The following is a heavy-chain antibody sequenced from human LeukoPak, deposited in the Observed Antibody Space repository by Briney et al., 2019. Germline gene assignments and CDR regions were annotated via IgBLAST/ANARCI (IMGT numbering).Heavy chain of an antibody. CDR1: GFTFSSYG. D-gene: IGHD5-12*01. Sequence: GGSLRLSCAASGFTFSSYGMHWVRQAPGKGLEWVAVISYDGSNKYYADSVKGRFTISRDNSKNTLYLQMNSLRAEDTAVYYCAKNHLIWWLRGYFDYWGQGTLVTVSS. J-gene: IGHJ4*02. CDR3: AKNHLIWWLRGYFDY. V-gene: IGHV3-30*18. CDR2: ISYDGSNK.